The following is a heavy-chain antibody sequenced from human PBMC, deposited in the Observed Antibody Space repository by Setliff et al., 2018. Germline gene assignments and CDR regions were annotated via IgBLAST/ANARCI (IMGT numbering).Heavy chain of an antibody. Sequence: NPSETLSLTCSVLGDSLSSGTQYWAWIRQPPGKGLEWIGNMHAGGNINYNPSLKSRVTLSLATSKNQFSLNLTSVTAADTAIYYCARGRLSFGRYGSGNQWKYYYYMDVWGKGTTVTVSS. CDR1: GDSLSSGTQY. CDR3: ARGRLSFGRYGSGNQWKYYYYMDV. D-gene: IGHD3-10*01. CDR2: MHAGGNI. V-gene: IGHV4-39*07. J-gene: IGHJ6*03.